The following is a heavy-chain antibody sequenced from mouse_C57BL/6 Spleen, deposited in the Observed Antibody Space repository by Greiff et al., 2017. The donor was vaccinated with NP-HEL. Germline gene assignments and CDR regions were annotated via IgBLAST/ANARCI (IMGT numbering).Heavy chain of an antibody. CDR3: TIDDGYYDY. Sequence: QVQLQQSGAELVRPGASVTLSCKASGYTFTDYEMHWVKQTPVHGLEWIGALDPDTGGTAYNQKFKGKAILTADKSSSTAYMELRSLTSEDSAVYYCTIDDGYYDYWGQGTTLTVSS. D-gene: IGHD2-3*01. CDR1: GYTFTDYE. CDR2: LDPDTGGT. J-gene: IGHJ2*01. V-gene: IGHV1-15*01.